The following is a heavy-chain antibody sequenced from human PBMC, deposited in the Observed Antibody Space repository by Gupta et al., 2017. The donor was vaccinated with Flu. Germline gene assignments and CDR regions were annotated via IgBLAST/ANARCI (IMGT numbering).Heavy chain of an antibody. V-gene: IGHV3-21*01. J-gene: IGHJ4*02. CDR2: ISSSSSYI. Sequence: EVQLVESGGGLVKPGGSLRLSCAASGFTFSSYSMNWVRQAPGKGLEWVSSISSSSSYIYYADSVKGRFTISRDNAKNSLYLQMNSLRAEDTAVYYCARDAGTAAGYWGQGTLVTVSS. CDR3: ARDAGTAAGY. D-gene: IGHD2-15*01. CDR1: GFTFSSYS.